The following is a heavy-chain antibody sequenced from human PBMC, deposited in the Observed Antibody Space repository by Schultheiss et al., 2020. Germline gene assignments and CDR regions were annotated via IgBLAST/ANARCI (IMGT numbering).Heavy chain of an antibody. CDR1: GFSLITSGVS. CDR3: SRVTTGTSPCSGDY. CDR2: IYWNDNK. D-gene: IGHD1-1*01. V-gene: IGHV2-5*01. Sequence: SGPTLVKPTQTLTLTCTFSGFSLITSGVSVGWIRQPPGKDLEWLALIYWNDNKHYSPSLKSRLTSYKDTSKNQVVLTMTNMDAVDTATYYCSRVTTGTSPCSGDYWGQGTLVTVAS. J-gene: IGHJ4*02.